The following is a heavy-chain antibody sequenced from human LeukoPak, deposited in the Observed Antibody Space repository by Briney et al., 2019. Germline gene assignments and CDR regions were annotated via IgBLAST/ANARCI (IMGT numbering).Heavy chain of an antibody. V-gene: IGHV4-59*06. CDR2: IYYSGST. D-gene: IGHD3-9*01. J-gene: IGHJ3*02. CDR3: ARARGRYFDWLLYGRDAFDI. CDR1: GGSISSYY. Sequence: SETLSLTCTVSGGSISSYYWSWIRQHPGKGLEWIGYIYYSGSTYYNPSLKSRVTISVDTSKNQFSLKLSSVTAADTAVYYCARARGRYFDWLLYGRDAFDIWGQGTMVTVSS.